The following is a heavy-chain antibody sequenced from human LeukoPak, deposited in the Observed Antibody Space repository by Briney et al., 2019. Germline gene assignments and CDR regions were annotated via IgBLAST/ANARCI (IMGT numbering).Heavy chain of an antibody. D-gene: IGHD6-13*01. CDR3: ARDLAAAGPAFDY. CDR1: GGTFSSYA. J-gene: IGHJ4*02. Sequence: SVKLSCKASGGTFSSYAISWVRQAPGQGLEWMGRIIPIFGTANYAQKFQGRVTITTDESTSTAYMELSSLRSEDTAVYYCARDLAAAGPAFDYWGQGTLVTVSS. CDR2: IIPIFGTA. V-gene: IGHV1-69*05.